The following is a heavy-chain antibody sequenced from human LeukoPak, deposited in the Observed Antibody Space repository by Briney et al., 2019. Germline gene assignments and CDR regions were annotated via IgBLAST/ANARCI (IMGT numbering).Heavy chain of an antibody. Sequence: PGESLRLSCAASGFTFTSYAMSWVRQAPGKGPEWVSTISIDGGRTYHADSVKGRFTVSRDTSKNTLYLQMNSLRAEDTAVYYCARKGIGSSRYQNMDVWGKGTTVTVSS. CDR2: ISIDGGRT. V-gene: IGHV3-23*01. CDR1: GFTFTSYA. CDR3: ARKGIGSSRYQNMDV. D-gene: IGHD6-25*01. J-gene: IGHJ6*03.